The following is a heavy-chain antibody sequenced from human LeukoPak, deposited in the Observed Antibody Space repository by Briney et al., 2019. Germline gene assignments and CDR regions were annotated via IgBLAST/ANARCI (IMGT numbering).Heavy chain of an antibody. D-gene: IGHD3-10*01. CDR3: AKGGYYYGSGSYPDY. CDR1: GFTFSSYA. V-gene: IGHV3-23*01. J-gene: IGHJ4*02. CDR2: ISGSGGST. Sequence: PGGSLRLSCAASGFTFSSYAMSWVRQAPGKGLEWVSAISGSGGSTYYADSVKGRFTISRDNSKNTLYLQMNSLRAEDTALYYCAKGGYYYGSGSYPDYWGQGTLVTVSS.